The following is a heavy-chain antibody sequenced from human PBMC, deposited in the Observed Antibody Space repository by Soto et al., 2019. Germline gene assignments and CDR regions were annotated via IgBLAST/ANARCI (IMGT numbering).Heavy chain of an antibody. CDR3: ARRSASDV. CDR2: IDPSDSYS. V-gene: IGHV5-10-1*01. CDR1: VDTFPNFC. Sequence: PGESLKISCEVSVDTFPNFCIGWVRQMPGKGREWTWRIDPSDSYSNYSPSFRGHVTISIAKSTSTAYLQWSSLKASDSAMYYCARRSASDVWGQGTMVTVSS. J-gene: IGHJ3*01.